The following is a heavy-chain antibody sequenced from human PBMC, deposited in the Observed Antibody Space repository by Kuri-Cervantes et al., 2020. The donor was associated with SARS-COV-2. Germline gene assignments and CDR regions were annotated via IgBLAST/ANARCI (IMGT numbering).Heavy chain of an antibody. J-gene: IGHJ4*02. Sequence: SETLSLTCTVSGGSISSGDYYWSWIRQPPGKGLEWIGYIYYSGSTYYNPSLKSRVTISVDTSKNQFSLKLSSVTAADTAVYYCAREKHLRYYDSIIWGQGTLVTVSS. CDR1: GGSISSGDYY. CDR3: AREKHLRYYDSII. D-gene: IGHD3-22*01. V-gene: IGHV4-30-4*08. CDR2: IYYSGST.